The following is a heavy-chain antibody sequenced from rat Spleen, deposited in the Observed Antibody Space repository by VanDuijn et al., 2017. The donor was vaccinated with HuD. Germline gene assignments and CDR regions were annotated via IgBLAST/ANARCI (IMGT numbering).Heavy chain of an antibody. J-gene: IGHJ2*01. D-gene: IGHD1-9*01. V-gene: IGHV5-31*01. CDR3: ARRHYGYTDYFDY. Sequence: EVQLVESGGGLVQPGRSLKLSCVASGFTFNNYWMTWIRQAPGKGLEWVATISSDGGRNFYRDSVKGRFTISRDNAKSSLYLQMDSLRSEDTATYYCARRHYGYTDYFDYWGQGVMVTVSS. CDR1: GFTFNNYW. CDR2: ISSDGGRN.